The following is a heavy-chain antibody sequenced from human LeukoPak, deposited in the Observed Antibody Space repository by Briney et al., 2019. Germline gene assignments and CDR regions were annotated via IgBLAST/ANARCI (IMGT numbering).Heavy chain of an antibody. J-gene: IGHJ6*02. CDR3: ARGVAVAGTEYYYYYGMDV. CDR1: GGSISSGGYY. CDR2: IYYSGST. V-gene: IGHV4-31*03. D-gene: IGHD6-19*01. Sequence: SETLSLTCTVSGGSISSGGYYWSWIRQHPGKGLEWIGYIYYSGSTYYNPSLKSRVTISVDTSKNQFSLKLSSVTAADTAVYYCARGVAVAGTEYYYYYGMDVWGQGTTVTVSS.